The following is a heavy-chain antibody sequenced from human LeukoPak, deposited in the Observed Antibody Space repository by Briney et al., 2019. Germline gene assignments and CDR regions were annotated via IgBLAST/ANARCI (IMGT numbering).Heavy chain of an antibody. CDR2: ISGYNGNT. CDR1: GYTFTSYG. Sequence: ASVKVSCKASGYTFTSYGISWVRQAPGQGLEWMGWISGYNGNTHYAQKLQGRVTMTTDTSASTAYLELRSLRSDDTAVYFCSRDYYDFWTGYSYTLGHWGQGTLVTVSS. J-gene: IGHJ4*02. V-gene: IGHV1-18*01. D-gene: IGHD3-3*01. CDR3: SRDYYDFWTGYSYTLGH.